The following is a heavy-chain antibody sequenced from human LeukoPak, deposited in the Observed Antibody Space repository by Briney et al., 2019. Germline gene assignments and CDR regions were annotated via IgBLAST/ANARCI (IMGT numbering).Heavy chain of an antibody. CDR1: GFTFSSYE. V-gene: IGHV3-48*03. Sequence: GGSLRLSCAASGFTFSSYEMNWVRQAPGKGLEWVSYISSSGSTIYYADSVKGRSTISRDNAKNSLYLQMNSLRAEDTAVYYCARGRRGSSWQFDYWGQGTLVTVSS. CDR3: ARGRRGSSWQFDY. CDR2: ISSSGSTI. J-gene: IGHJ4*02. D-gene: IGHD6-13*01.